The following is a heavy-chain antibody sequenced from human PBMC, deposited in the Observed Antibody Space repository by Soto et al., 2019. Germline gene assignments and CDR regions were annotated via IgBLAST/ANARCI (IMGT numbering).Heavy chain of an antibody. D-gene: IGHD1-20*01. J-gene: IGHJ4*02. V-gene: IGHV3-48*01. CDR1: GFTFSSYS. CDR2: ISSSSSTI. CDR3: ARDLRVTGTKGGGTFDY. Sequence: EVQLVESGGGLVQPGGSLRLSCAASGFTFSSYSMNWVRQAPGKGLEWVSYISSSSSTIYYADSVKGRFTISRDNAKNSLYLQMNSLRAEDTAVYYCARDLRVTGTKGGGTFDYWGQGTLVTVSS.